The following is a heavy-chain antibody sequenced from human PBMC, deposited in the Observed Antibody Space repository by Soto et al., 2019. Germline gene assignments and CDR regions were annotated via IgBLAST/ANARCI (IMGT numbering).Heavy chain of an antibody. CDR1: GYSFTSYW. CDR2: IYPGDSDT. V-gene: IGHV5-51*01. J-gene: IGHJ6*02. Sequence: GESLKISCKGSGYSFTSYWIGWVSQMPGKSLEWMGIIYPGDSDTRYSPSFQGQVTISADKSISTAYLQWSSLKASDTAMYYCARTSSGYYYSNYYYGMDVWGQGTTVTVSS. CDR3: ARTSSGYYYSNYYYGMDV. D-gene: IGHD3-22*01.